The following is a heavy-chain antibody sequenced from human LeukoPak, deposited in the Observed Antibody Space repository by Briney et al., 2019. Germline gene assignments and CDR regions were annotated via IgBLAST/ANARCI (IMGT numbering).Heavy chain of an antibody. CDR1: GYTFTSYY. J-gene: IGHJ4*02. CDR2: INPSGGST. V-gene: IGHV1-46*01. CDR3: ARTGSFYFDY. Sequence: ASVKVSCKASGYTFTSYYIHWARQAPGQGLEWMGIINPSGGSTSCAQKFQGRVTVTRDTSTSTVYMELSSLRSEDTAVYYCARTGSFYFDYWGQGTLVTVSS.